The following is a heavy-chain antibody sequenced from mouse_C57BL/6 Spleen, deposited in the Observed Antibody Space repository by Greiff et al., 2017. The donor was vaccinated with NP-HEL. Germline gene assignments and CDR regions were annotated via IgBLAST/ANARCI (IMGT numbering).Heavy chain of an antibody. J-gene: IGHJ1*03. CDR1: GYTFTDYE. Sequence: SGAELVRPGASVTLSCKASGYTFTDYEMHWVKQTPVHGLEWIGAIDPETGGTAYNQKFKGKAILTADKSSSTAYMELRSLTSEDSAVYYCTRIDGYYNWYFDVWGTGTTVTVSS. V-gene: IGHV1-15*01. CDR3: TRIDGYYNWYFDV. CDR2: IDPETGGT. D-gene: IGHD2-3*01.